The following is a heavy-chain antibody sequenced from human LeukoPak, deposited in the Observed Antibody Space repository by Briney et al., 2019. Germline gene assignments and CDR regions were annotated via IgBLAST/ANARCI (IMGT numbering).Heavy chain of an antibody. CDR2: IYTSGST. CDR1: GGSISSYY. V-gene: IGHV4-4*07. D-gene: IGHD6-19*01. J-gene: IGHJ6*02. CDR3: ARDRGSGWPHYYYYGMDV. Sequence: PSETLSLTCTVSGGSISSYYWSWIRQPARKGLEWIGRIYTSGSTNYNPSLKSRVTMSVDTSKNQFSLKLSSVTAADTAVYYCARDRGSGWPHYYYYGMDVWGQGTTVTVSS.